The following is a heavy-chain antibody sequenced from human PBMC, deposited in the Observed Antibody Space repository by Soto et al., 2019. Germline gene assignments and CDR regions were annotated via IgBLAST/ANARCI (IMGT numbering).Heavy chain of an antibody. CDR3: ARETGYCYDSSGYYYY. CDR1: GDSVSSNSAA. V-gene: IGHV6-1*01. D-gene: IGHD3-22*01. J-gene: IGHJ4*02. Sequence: SQTLSLTCAISGDSVSSNSAAWNWIRQSPSRGLEWLGRTYYRSKWYNDYAVSVKSRITINPDTSKNQFSLQLNSVTPEDTAVYYCARETGYCYDSSGYYYYWGQGTLVTVSS. CDR2: TYYRSKWYN.